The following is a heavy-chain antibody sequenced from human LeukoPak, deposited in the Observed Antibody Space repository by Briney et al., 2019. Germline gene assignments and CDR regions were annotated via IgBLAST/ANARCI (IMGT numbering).Heavy chain of an antibody. CDR3: ARDLYNWNGMDPDY. CDR1: GYTFTGYY. V-gene: IGHV1-2*02. Sequence: ASVKVSCKASGYTFTGYYMHWVRQAPGQGLEWMGWINPNSGGTNYAQKFQGRVTMTRDTSISTAYMELSRLRSDDTAVYYCARDLYNWNGMDPDYWGQGTLVTVSS. CDR2: INPNSGGT. D-gene: IGHD1-20*01. J-gene: IGHJ4*02.